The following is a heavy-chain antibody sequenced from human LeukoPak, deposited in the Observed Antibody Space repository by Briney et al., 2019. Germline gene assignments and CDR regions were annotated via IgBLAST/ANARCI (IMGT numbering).Heavy chain of an antibody. CDR1: GASISGSNGYY. CDR2: IHYSGTT. Sequence: PSETLSLTCAVSGASISGSNGYYWGWIRQPPGKGLEWISSIHYSGTTHYNPFVKSRVSIFIGTSNNQFSLNLNFVTAADTAVYYCARQSVGTASIYYFAYWGQGILVTVSS. D-gene: IGHD1-26*01. CDR3: ARQSVGTASIYYFAY. V-gene: IGHV4-39*01. J-gene: IGHJ4*02.